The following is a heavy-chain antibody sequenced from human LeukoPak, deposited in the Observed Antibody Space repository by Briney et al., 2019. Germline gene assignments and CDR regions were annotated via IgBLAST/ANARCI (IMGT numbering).Heavy chain of an antibody. V-gene: IGHV3-33*01. CDR3: ARADGDYPYYYYMDV. J-gene: IGHJ6*03. CDR2: IWYDGSNK. D-gene: IGHD4-17*01. Sequence: PGRSLRLSCAASGFTFSSYGMHWVRQAPGKGLEWVAVIWYDGSNKYYADSVKGRFTISRDNSKNTLYLQMNGLRAEDTAVYYCARADGDYPYYYYMDVWGKGTTVTVSS. CDR1: GFTFSSYG.